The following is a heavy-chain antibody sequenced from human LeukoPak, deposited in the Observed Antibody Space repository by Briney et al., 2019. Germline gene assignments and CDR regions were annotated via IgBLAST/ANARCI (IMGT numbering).Heavy chain of an antibody. D-gene: IGHD3-3*01. CDR2: IYYSGST. J-gene: IGHJ3*02. V-gene: IGHV4-31*03. Sequence: SQTLSLTCTVSGGSISSGGYYWSWIRQHPGKGLEWIGYIYYSGSTYYNPSLKSRVTISVDTSKNQSSLKLSSVTAADTAVYYCARSPKVLEWLPHDAFDIWGQGTMVTVSS. CDR3: ARSPKVLEWLPHDAFDI. CDR1: GGSISSGGYY.